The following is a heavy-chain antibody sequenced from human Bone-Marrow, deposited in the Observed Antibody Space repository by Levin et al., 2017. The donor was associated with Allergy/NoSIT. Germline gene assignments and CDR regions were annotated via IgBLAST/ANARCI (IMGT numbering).Heavy chain of an antibody. CDR3: ARDYPSILTGLDY. Sequence: GESLKISCAASGFTFSSYWMHWVRQAPGKRLVWVSRINSDGSSTSYADSVKGRFTISRDNAKNTLYLQMNSLRAEDTAVYYCARDYPSILTGLDYWGQGTLVTVSS. CDR2: INSDGSST. CDR1: GFTFSSYW. D-gene: IGHD3-9*01. V-gene: IGHV3-74*01. J-gene: IGHJ4*02.